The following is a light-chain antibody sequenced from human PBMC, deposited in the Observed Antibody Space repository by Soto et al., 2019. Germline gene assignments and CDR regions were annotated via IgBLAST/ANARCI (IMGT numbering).Light chain of an antibody. J-gene: IGKJ5*01. CDR1: PAIASF. V-gene: IGKV1-6*01. CDR3: LQDYSSPIT. CDR2: GAS. Sequence: ALQLTQAPSSLSASVGDRVTITCRASPAIASFLAWYQQKPGTAPKLLIYGASTLQSGVPSRFSGSGSGSAFSLTITSLQPEDFATYYCLQDYSSPITFGQGTRLEIK.